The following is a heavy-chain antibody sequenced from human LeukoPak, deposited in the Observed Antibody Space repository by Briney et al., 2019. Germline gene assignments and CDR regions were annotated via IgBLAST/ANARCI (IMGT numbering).Heavy chain of an antibody. CDR3: AKGSALGYRVPGY. V-gene: IGHV3-74*01. CDR2: INSDGSST. D-gene: IGHD5-18*01. J-gene: IGHJ4*02. Sequence: GGSLRLSCAASGFIFSSYWMHWVRQAPGKGLVWVSRINSDGSSTNYADSVKGRFTISRDNAKNTLYLQMNSLRAEDTAVYYCAKGSALGYRVPGYWGQGTLVTVSS. CDR1: GFIFSSYW.